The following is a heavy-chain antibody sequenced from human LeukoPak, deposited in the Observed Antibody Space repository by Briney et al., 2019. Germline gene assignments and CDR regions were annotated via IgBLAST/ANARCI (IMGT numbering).Heavy chain of an antibody. V-gene: IGHV3-23*01. CDR3: AREFDSRFFND. Sequence: PGGSLGPSWTASGFTFSSGALSWARQVPGKGLGRASAIRGSGSSTYYADSVKGRFTISRDNSKNTLYLQMNSLRAEDTAVYYCAREFDSRFFNDWGQGTLVTVSS. D-gene: IGHD3-22*01. J-gene: IGHJ4*02. CDR1: GFTFSSGA. CDR2: IRGSGSST.